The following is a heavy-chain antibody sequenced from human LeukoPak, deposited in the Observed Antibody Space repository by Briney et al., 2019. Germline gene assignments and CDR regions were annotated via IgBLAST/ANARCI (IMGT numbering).Heavy chain of an antibody. V-gene: IGHV4-34*01. CDR3: ASGIAALDY. CDR2: INHSGST. CDR1: GGSFSGYY. J-gene: IGHJ4*02. D-gene: IGHD6-6*01. Sequence: SETLSLTCAVYGGSFSGYYWSWVRQPPGKGLEWIGEINHSGSTNYNPSLKSRVTISVDTSKNQFSLKLSSVTAADTAVYYCASGIAALDYWGQGTLVTVSS.